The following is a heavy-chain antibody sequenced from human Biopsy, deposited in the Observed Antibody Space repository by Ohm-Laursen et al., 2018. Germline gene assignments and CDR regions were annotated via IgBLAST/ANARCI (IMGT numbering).Heavy chain of an antibody. CDR3: ARLYRLDDYWNDDPPDAFDV. CDR2: ISGRGAT. Sequence: PGTLSLTCTVSGGSIRSDYWSWIRQSPRKGLEWIGHISGRGATNYNPSLRGRVTISVDTSKNQFSLKLSSVTAADTAVFFCARLYRLDDYWNDDPPDAFDVWGHGTRVTVS. D-gene: IGHD3-3*01. V-gene: IGHV4-59*01. CDR1: GGSIRSDY. J-gene: IGHJ3*01.